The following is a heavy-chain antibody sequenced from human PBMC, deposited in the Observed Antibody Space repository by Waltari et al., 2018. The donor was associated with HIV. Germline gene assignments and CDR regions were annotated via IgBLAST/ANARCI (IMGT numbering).Heavy chain of an antibody. CDR1: GYTFTTHS. J-gene: IGHJ4*02. V-gene: IGHV7-4-1*02. D-gene: IGHD6-19*01. Sequence: QVQLVQSGSELKKPGASVKVSCRASGYTFTTHSLTWVRPPPGQGLEWMGWINTNTGSPTYAQGFRGRFVLSADTSVSTAYLQISSLKAEDTAMYFCAKRGANGWFSIDYWGQGTLVTVSS. CDR2: INTNTGSP. CDR3: AKRGANGWFSIDY.